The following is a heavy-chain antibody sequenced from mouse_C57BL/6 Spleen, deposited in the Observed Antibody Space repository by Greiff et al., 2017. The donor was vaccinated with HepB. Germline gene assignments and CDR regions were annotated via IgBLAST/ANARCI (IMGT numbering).Heavy chain of an antibody. J-gene: IGHJ4*01. CDR2: IDPSDSET. V-gene: IGHV1-52*01. D-gene: IGHD2-4*01. CDR3: ARYDYDVGAMDY. CDR1: GYTFTSYW. Sequence: QVQLQQPGAELVRPGSSVKLSCKASGYTFTSYWMHWVKQRPIQGLEWIGNIDPSDSETHYNQKFKDKATLTVVKSSSTAYMQLSSLTSEDSAVYYCARYDYDVGAMDYWGQGTSVTVSS.